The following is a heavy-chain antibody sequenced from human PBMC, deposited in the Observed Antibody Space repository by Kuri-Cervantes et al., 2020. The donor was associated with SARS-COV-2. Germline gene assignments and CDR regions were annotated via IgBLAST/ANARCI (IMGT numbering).Heavy chain of an antibody. J-gene: IGHJ4*02. Sequence: ASVKVSCKASGYTFTGFYMHWVRQAPGQGLEWMGWINPNSGGTIYAQKFQGRVTMTRDTSISTAYMELSRLRSDDTAVYYCASSPLGGGIDYWGQGTLVTVSS. CDR2: INPNSGGT. CDR1: GYTFTGFY. V-gene: IGHV1-2*02. CDR3: ASSPLGGGIDY. D-gene: IGHD1-26*01.